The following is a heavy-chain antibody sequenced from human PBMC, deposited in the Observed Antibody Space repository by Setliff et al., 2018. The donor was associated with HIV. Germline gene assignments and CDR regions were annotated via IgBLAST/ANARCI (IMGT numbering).Heavy chain of an antibody. Sequence: ASVKVSCKASGGTFSSYAISWVRQAPGQGLEWVGMVNPSGGSTAYAQKFQGRVTIIRDTSTSTVYMDLSSLRSEDAAVYYCARPGIAAADYYFDYWGQGALVTVSS. J-gene: IGHJ4*02. CDR2: VNPSGGST. CDR1: GGTFSSYA. CDR3: ARPGIAAADYYFDY. D-gene: IGHD6-13*01. V-gene: IGHV1-46*01.